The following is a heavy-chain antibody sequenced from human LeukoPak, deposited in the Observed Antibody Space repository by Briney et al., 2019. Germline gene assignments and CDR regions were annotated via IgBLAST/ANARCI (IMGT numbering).Heavy chain of an antibody. CDR2: ISSNGGST. CDR1: GFTFSSLT. V-gene: IGHV3-64D*06. J-gene: IGHJ5*02. CDR3: VNQISGWVS. D-gene: IGHD6-19*01. Sequence: GGSLRLSCAASGFTFSSLTMHWVRQAPGKGLEYVSAISSNGGSTFYADSVKGRFSISKDNSKNTLYLQMSSLRAEDTAVYYCVNQISGWVSWGQGTLVTVSS.